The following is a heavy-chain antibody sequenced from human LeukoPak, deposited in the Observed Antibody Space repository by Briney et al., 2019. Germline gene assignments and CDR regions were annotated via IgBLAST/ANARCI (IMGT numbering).Heavy chain of an antibody. D-gene: IGHD2-2*01. CDR3: AKGGYCSSTSCYHPTIFDY. CDR2: ISGSGGST. V-gene: IGHV3-23*01. CDR1: GFTFSSYW. J-gene: IGHJ4*02. Sequence: GGSLRLSCAASGFTFSSYWMSWVRQAPGKGLEWVSAISGSGGSTYYADSVKGRFTISRDNSKNTLYLQMNSLRAEDTAVYYCAKGGYCSSTSCYHPTIFDYWGQGTLVTVSS.